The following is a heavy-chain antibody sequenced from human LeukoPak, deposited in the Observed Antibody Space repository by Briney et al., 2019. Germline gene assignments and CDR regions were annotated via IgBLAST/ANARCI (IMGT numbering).Heavy chain of an antibody. CDR1: GGSTSSSIYY. V-gene: IGHV4-39*01. Sequence: SETLSLTCTVSGGSTSSSIYYWGWIRQPPGKGLEWIGSIYYSGSTYYNPSLKSRVTISVDTSKNQFSLKLKSVTAADMAVYYCARLADCSSTSCYDHWGQGTLVTVSS. J-gene: IGHJ4*02. CDR3: ARLADCSSTSCYDH. CDR2: IYYSGST. D-gene: IGHD2-2*01.